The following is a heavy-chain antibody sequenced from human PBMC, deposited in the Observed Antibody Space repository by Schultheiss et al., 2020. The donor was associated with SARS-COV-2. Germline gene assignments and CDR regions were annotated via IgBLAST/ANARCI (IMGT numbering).Heavy chain of an antibody. CDR2: IYPGDSDT. D-gene: IGHD5-18*01. CDR1: GYSFTSYW. CDR3: ARQATLWGYGMDV. J-gene: IGHJ6*02. Sequence: KVSCKGSGYSFTSYWISWVRQMPGKGLEWMGIIYPGDSDTNYSPSFQGHVTISADKSISTAYLQWSSLKASDTAMYYCARQATLWGYGMDVWGQGTTVTVSS. V-gene: IGHV5-51*01.